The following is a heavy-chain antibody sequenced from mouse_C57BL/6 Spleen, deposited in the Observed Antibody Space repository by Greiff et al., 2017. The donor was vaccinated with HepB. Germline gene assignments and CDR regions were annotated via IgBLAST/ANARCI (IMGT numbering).Heavy chain of an antibody. CDR1: GYTFTSYG. V-gene: IGHV1-81*01. D-gene: IGHD2-4*01. CDR2: IYPRSGNT. J-gene: IGHJ3*01. CDR3: ARFYDYDGGLAY. Sequence: VQLQQSGAELARPGASVKLSCKASGYTFTSYGISWVKQRTGQGLEWIGEIYPRSGNTYYNEKFKGKATLTADKSSSTAYMELRSLTSEDSAVYFCARFYDYDGGLAYWGQGTLVTVSA.